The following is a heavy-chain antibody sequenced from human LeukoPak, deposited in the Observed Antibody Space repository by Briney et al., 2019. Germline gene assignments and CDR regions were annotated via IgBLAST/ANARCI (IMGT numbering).Heavy chain of an antibody. V-gene: IGHV5-51*01. Sequence: GESLKISCKGSGYSFATYWVAWVRQMPGKGLECMGIIYPGDSDTRYSPSFQGQVTISADKSLTTAYLQWSSLRASDTAMYYCARTPIIAAADSYYFDYWGQGTLVTVSS. CDR3: ARTPIIAAADSYYFDY. J-gene: IGHJ4*02. D-gene: IGHD6-13*01. CDR1: GYSFATYW. CDR2: IYPGDSDT.